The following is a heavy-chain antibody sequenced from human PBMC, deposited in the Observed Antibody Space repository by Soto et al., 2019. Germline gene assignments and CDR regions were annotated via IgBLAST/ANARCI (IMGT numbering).Heavy chain of an antibody. CDR2: IYYSGST. D-gene: IGHD1-7*01. V-gene: IGHV4-59*01. CDR1: GGSISSYY. J-gene: IGHJ6*02. Sequence: SDTLSLTCTVSGGSISSYYWSWIRQPPGKGLEWIGYIYYSGSTNYNPSLKSRVTISVDTSKNQFSLKLSSVTAADTAVYYCARGGGTTSYYYGMDVWGQGTTVTVS. CDR3: ARGGGTTSYYYGMDV.